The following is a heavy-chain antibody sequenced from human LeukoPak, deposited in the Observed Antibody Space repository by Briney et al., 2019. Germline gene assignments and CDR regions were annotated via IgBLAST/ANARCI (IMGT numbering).Heavy chain of an antibody. D-gene: IGHD1-1*01. CDR3: ARDCRRWNGVFDV. CDR2: ISPSGGTI. Sequence: GVSLTLSCAVSGLPLREYGLNSARQAPGKWLEWVSYISPSGGTIYYAASVKGRLIISRDNAKNSLHLQMNSLRPEDTALYYCARDCRRWNGVFDVCGQGTTVTVSS. V-gene: IGHV3-48*01. J-gene: IGHJ3*01. CDR1: GLPLREYG.